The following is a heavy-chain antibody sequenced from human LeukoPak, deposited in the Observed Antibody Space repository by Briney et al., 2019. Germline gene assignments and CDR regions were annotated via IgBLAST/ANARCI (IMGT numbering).Heavy chain of an antibody. Sequence: SETLSLTCTVSGGSISSGSYYWSWIRPPPGKRLEWIGYIYYNGNTNYKPSLKSRVTISVDTSKNQLSLKLSSVTAADTAVYFCAKEDDYFMDVWGKGTTVTVSS. CDR1: GGSISSGSYY. CDR3: AKEDDYFMDV. CDR2: IYYNGNT. V-gene: IGHV4-61*01. J-gene: IGHJ6*03.